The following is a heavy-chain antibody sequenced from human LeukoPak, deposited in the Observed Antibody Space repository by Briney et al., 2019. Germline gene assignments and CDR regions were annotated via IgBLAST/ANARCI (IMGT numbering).Heavy chain of an antibody. J-gene: IGHJ6*03. CDR2: INWNGGST. V-gene: IGHV3-20*04. Sequence: GGSLRLSCAASGFTSDDYGMSWVRQAPGKGLEWVSGINWNGGSTGYADSVKGRFTISRDNAKNSLYLQMNSLRAEDTALYYCARVPYYGGNFYYYYYMDVWGKGTTVTVSS. D-gene: IGHD4-23*01. CDR1: GFTSDDYG. CDR3: ARVPYYGGNFYYYYYMDV.